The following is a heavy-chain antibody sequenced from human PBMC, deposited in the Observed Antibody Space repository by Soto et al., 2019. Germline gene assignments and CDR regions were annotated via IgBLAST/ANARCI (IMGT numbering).Heavy chain of an antibody. CDR3: AKDGMSATSKSYFDY. J-gene: IGHJ4*02. V-gene: IGHV3-23*01. D-gene: IGHD3-3*01. CDR1: GFTFSSYA. CDR2: ISGSGGST. Sequence: PGGSLRLSCAASGFTFSSYAMSWVRQAPGKGLEWVSAISGSGGSTYYADSVKGRFTISRDNSKNTLYLQMNSLRAEDTAVYYCAKDGMSATSKSYFDYWGQGTLVTVSS.